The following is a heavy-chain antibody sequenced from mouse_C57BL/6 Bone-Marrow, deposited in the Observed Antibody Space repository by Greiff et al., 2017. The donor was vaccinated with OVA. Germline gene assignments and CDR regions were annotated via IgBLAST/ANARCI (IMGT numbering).Heavy chain of an antibody. V-gene: IGHV8-8*01. CDR3: ARMFYYYGSSYDYFDY. D-gene: IGHD1-1*01. CDR2: IWWDDDK. CDR1: GFSLSTFGMG. J-gene: IGHJ2*01. Sequence: QVQLKESGPGILQPSQTLSLTCSFSGFSLSTFGMGVGWIRQPSGKGLEWLAHIWWDDDKYYNPALKSRLTISKDTSKNQVFLKIANVDTADTATDYCARMFYYYGSSYDYFDYWGQGTTLTVSS.